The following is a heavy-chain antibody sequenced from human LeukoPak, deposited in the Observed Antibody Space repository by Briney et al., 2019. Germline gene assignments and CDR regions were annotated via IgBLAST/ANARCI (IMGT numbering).Heavy chain of an antibody. CDR1: GFTFSNYA. J-gene: IGHJ4*02. CDR2: ISGGGGYT. D-gene: IGHD5-18*01. CDR3: AKDGDVDTAIVLYFDY. Sequence: GGSLRLSCAASGFTFSNYAMSWVRQAPGKGLEWVSAISGGGGYTYYADSVKGRFTISRDNSKNTLNLQMNSLRAEDTAIYYCAKDGDVDTAIVLYFDYWGQGTLATVSS. V-gene: IGHV3-23*01.